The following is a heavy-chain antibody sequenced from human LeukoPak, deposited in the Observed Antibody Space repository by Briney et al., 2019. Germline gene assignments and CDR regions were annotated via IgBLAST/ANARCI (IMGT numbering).Heavy chain of an antibody. D-gene: IGHD3-10*01. J-gene: IGHJ4*02. CDR3: AKGAGELVDY. CDR2: ISYDGSNK. Sequence: GGSLRLSCAASGFTFSSYTMNWVRQAPGKGLEWVAIISYDGSNKYYADSVKGRFTISRDNSKNTLYLQMNSLRAEDTAVYYCAKGAGELVDYWGQGTLVTVSS. CDR1: GFTFSSYT. V-gene: IGHV3-30*18.